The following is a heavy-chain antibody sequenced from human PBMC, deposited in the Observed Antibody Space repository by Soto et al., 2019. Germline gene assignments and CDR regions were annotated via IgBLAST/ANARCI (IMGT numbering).Heavy chain of an antibody. Sequence: PGGSLRLSCAASGFTFSSNAMSWVRQAPGKGLEWVSAISGSGGSTYYADSVKGRFTISRDNSKNTLYLQMNSLRAEDTAVYYCAKDRNGDYIFDYWGQGTLVTVSS. J-gene: IGHJ4*02. CDR3: AKDRNGDYIFDY. V-gene: IGHV3-23*01. CDR1: GFTFSSNA. D-gene: IGHD4-17*01. CDR2: ISGSGGST.